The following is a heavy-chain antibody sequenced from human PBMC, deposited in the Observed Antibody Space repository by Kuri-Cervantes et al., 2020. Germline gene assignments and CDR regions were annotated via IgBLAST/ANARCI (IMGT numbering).Heavy chain of an antibody. CDR1: GGSISSSSYY. D-gene: IGHD2-2*01. CDR2: IYYSGST. Sequence: SETLSLTCTVSGGSISSSSYYWGWIRQPPGKGLEWIGSIYYSGSTNYNPSLKSRVTISVDTSKNQFSLKLSSVTAADTAVYYCARELPAADYWGQGTLVTVSS. V-gene: IGHV4-39*07. J-gene: IGHJ4*02. CDR3: ARELPAADY.